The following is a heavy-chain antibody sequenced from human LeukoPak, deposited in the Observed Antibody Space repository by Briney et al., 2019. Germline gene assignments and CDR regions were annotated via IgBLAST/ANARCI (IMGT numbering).Heavy chain of an antibody. D-gene: IGHD5-18*01. Sequence: PGGSLRLSCAASGFTFSSYGMHWVRQAPGKGLEWVAVIWYDGSNKYYADSVRGRFTISGETSKNTLYLQMNSLRAEDTAVYYCARYLGTAMDTYYLDYWGQGTLVTVSS. CDR1: GFTFSSYG. J-gene: IGHJ4*02. CDR3: ARYLGTAMDTYYLDY. V-gene: IGHV3-33*01. CDR2: IWYDGSNK.